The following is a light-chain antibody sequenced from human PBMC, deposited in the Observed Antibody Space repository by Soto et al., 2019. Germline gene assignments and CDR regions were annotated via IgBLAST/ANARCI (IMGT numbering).Light chain of an antibody. V-gene: IGLV7-46*01. CDR3: LLFYSGPRV. J-gene: IGLJ3*02. Sequence: QAVVTQEPSLTMSPGGTVTLTCDSSTGAVTSGHYPYWFQQKPGQAPRTLIYDTNNKHSWTPARFSGSLLGGKAALTLSGAQPEDEAEYYCLLFYSGPRVFGGGTKLTVL. CDR2: DTN. CDR1: TGAVTSGHY.